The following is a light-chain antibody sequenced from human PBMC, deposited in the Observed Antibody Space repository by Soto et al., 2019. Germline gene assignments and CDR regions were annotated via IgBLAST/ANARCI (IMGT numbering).Light chain of an antibody. CDR2: ATF. V-gene: IGKV1-27*01. CDR1: QDINNY. CDR3: QNYGSAPWT. Sequence: DIQMTQSPSSLSASVGDRVTITCRASQDINNYLAWFQQKPGKVPKLLIYATFTLQSGVPSRFSGSGSGTDFTLTISSLQPEDFATYYCQNYGSAPWTFGQGTRGEVK. J-gene: IGKJ1*01.